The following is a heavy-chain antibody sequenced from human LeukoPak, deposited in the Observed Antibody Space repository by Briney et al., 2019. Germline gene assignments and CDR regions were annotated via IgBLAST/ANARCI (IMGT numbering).Heavy chain of an antibody. Sequence: GGSLRLSCAASGFTFSSYSKNWVPHAPGRGLEWVSSLSSSSSYIYYAGSGKGRFTISRDNGKNSLDLQMNSLRAEDTAVYYCASFYSYGYPKYYYFHYWGQGTLVTVSS. J-gene: IGHJ4*02. CDR1: GFTFSSYS. CDR2: LSSSSSYI. V-gene: IGHV3-21*01. D-gene: IGHD5-18*01. CDR3: ASFYSYGYPKYYYFHY.